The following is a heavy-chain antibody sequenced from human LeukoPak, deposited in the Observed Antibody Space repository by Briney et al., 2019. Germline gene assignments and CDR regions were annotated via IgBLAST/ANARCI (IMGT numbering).Heavy chain of an antibody. J-gene: IGHJ4*02. Sequence: SGGSLRLSCGASGFTFSSYAMSWVRQAPGKGLEWVSEISGSGDSTYYADSVKGRFTISRDNSKNTLYLQINSLRAEDTAVYFCAKGSSPSRYTSLDYWGQGTLVTVSS. D-gene: IGHD2-2*02. CDR2: ISGSGDST. V-gene: IGHV3-23*01. CDR1: GFTFSSYA. CDR3: AKGSSPSRYTSLDY.